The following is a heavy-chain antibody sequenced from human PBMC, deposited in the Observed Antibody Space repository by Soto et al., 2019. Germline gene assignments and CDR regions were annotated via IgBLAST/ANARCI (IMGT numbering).Heavy chain of an antibody. V-gene: IGHV3-74*01. Sequence: PGESLKISCQAAGYSFTTYLISWVRQMPGKGLECMGSITNYADSVKGRFTISRDNAKNTLYLHMNSLRPEDTAMYYCTRDQDTYGQAVFDSWGQGTLVTVSS. CDR1: GYSFTTYL. CDR3: TRDQDTYGQAVFDS. J-gene: IGHJ4*02. CDR2: SIT. D-gene: IGHD5-18*01.